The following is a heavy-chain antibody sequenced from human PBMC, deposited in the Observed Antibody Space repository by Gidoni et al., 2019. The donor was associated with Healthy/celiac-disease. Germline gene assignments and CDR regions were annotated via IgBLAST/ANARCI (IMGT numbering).Heavy chain of an antibody. Sequence: QVQLVESGGGVVQPGRSLRLSCAASGFTFSSYGMHWVRQAPGKGLEWVAVIWYDGSNKYYADSVKGRFTISRDNSKNTLYLQMNSLRAEDTAVYYCARDGGYYGSGSTGYYYGMDVWGQGTTVTVSS. CDR1: GFTFSSYG. D-gene: IGHD3-10*01. CDR2: IWYDGSNK. V-gene: IGHV3-33*01. J-gene: IGHJ6*02. CDR3: ARDGGYYGSGSTGYYYGMDV.